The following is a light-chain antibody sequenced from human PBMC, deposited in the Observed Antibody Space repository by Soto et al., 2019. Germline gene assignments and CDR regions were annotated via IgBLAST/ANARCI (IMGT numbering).Light chain of an antibody. J-gene: IGKJ1*01. Sequence: EIVLTQSPCTLSWSAGERATLSWGASQSVSSSYLAWYQQKNGQAPRLLIYDASNRATGIPARFSGSGYGTDFNLTISSLETEDFAVYYCQQRSNWPGTFGQGTKVDIK. CDR2: DAS. V-gene: IGKV3D-20*02. CDR1: QSVSSSY. CDR3: QQRSNWPGT.